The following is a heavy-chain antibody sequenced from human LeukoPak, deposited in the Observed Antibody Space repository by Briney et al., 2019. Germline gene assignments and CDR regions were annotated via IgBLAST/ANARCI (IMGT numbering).Heavy chain of an antibody. CDR2: INPNSGGT. D-gene: IGHD2-8*02. V-gene: IGHV1-2*02. Sequence: ASVKVSCKAPGGTFSSYAISWVRQAPGQGLEWMGWINPNSGGTNYAQKFQGRVTMTRDTSISTAYMELSRLRSDDTAVYYCASGMVTGGVPCNWFDPWGQGTLVTVSS. CDR1: GGTFSSYA. J-gene: IGHJ5*02. CDR3: ASGMVTGGVPCNWFDP.